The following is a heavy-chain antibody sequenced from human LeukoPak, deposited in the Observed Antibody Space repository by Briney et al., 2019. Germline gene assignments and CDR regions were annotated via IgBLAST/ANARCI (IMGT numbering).Heavy chain of an antibody. CDR3: ARDGDYLAFDI. Sequence: SETLSLTCTVSGGSISSYYWSWIRQPPGKGLEWIGYIYYSGSTNYNPSLKSRVTISVDTSKNQFSLKLSSVTAADTAVYYCARDGDYLAFDIWGQGTMVTVSS. CDR2: IYYSGST. V-gene: IGHV4-59*01. D-gene: IGHD4-17*01. CDR1: GGSISSYY. J-gene: IGHJ3*02.